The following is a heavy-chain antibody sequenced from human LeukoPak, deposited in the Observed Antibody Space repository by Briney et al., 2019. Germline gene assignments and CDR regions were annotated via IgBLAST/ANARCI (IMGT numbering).Heavy chain of an antibody. CDR3: ARLKDAVTIFDC. CDR1: GFTFSNYW. D-gene: IGHD4-17*01. J-gene: IGHJ5*01. V-gene: IGHV3-7*01. CDR2: IKEDGSDK. Sequence: GGSLRLSCIASGFTFSNYWMSWVRQAPGKGLEWAASIKEDGSDKYYVDSVKGRFTISRDNTKNSLFVQMSSLRAEDTAVYYCARLKDAVTIFDCWGQGILVTVSS.